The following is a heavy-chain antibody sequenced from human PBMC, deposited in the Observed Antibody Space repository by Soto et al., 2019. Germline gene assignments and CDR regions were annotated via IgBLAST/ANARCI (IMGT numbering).Heavy chain of an antibody. J-gene: IGHJ5*02. CDR3: ARGKRFSDWFDP. Sequence: PSETLSLTCTVSGGAINSYYWTWIRQPAGKGLEWIVRIYSSGSTKYNPSLQSRVTISLDTSKNQFSLRLTSVTAADTAVYYCARGKRFSDWFDPGGQGTLVTVSS. CDR2: IYSSGST. CDR1: GGAINSYY. D-gene: IGHD3-3*01. V-gene: IGHV4-4*07.